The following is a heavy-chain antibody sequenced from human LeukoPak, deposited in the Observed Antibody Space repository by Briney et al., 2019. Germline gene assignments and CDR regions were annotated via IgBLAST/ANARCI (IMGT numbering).Heavy chain of an antibody. CDR3: ARGTTVKDFDY. Sequence: GGSLRLSCAASGFTVSTYYMSWVRQTPGKGRQWVSVLYSGGATWYADSVEGRFTVSRDNSKNTLYLQMNSLRVEDTAVYYCARGTTVKDFDYWGQGTLVTVSS. J-gene: IGHJ4*02. V-gene: IGHV3-53*01. CDR1: GFTVSTYY. CDR2: LYSGGAT. D-gene: IGHD4-17*01.